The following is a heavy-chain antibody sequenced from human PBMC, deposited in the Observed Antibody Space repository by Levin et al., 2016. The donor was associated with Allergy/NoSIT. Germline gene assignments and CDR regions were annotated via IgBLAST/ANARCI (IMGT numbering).Heavy chain of an antibody. V-gene: IGHV1-46*03. CDR3: ARGGGATVGYCSGGSCYYFDY. Sequence: WVRQAPGQGLEWLGVIFPNRGSTKYAQKFQDRVTLTRDTSTSTVYMELGSLRSEDAAIYYCARGGGATVGYCSGGSCYYFDYWGQGTQVTVSS. D-gene: IGHD2-15*01. CDR2: IFPNRGST. J-gene: IGHJ4*02.